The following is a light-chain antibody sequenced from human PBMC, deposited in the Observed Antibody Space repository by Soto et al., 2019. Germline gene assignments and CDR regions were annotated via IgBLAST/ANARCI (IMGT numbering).Light chain of an antibody. CDR1: QTITNY. CDR2: AAS. CDR3: QQSCSSPLT. V-gene: IGKV1-39*01. Sequence: DIVLTQSPSSLSASVGDRATISCRASQTITNYLNWYQQKPGKAPKLLIYAASTLWSGVPARFSGSGSGTDFTLIIGSLQPEDFAAYYCQQSCSSPLTFGQGTKVEIK. J-gene: IGKJ1*01.